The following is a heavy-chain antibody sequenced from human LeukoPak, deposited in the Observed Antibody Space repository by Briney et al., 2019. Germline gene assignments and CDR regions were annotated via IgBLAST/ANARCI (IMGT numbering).Heavy chain of an antibody. CDR3: SNGIYDKSY. Sequence: GGSLRLSCTASGFTFTTYLMAWVRQAPGKGLEWVANIKQDGSETYYAESVRGRFTSSRNNAKNSLYLQMNSLRAEDTAVYFCSNGIYDKSYWGQGALVIVSS. CDR2: IKQDGSET. CDR1: GFTFTTYL. V-gene: IGHV3-7*01. D-gene: IGHD2/OR15-2a*01. J-gene: IGHJ4*02.